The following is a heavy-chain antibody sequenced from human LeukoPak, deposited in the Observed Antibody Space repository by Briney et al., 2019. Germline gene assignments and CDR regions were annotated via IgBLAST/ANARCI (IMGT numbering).Heavy chain of an antibody. V-gene: IGHV3-23*01. CDR2: ISGSSGST. Sequence: GGSLRLSCAASGFTFSSYGMSWVRQAPGKGLEWVSSISGSSGSTYYADSVKGRFTISRDNSKNTLNLQMHSLRAEDTAIYYCAKDEKLLAVTGSPFDCWGQGTLVTVSS. D-gene: IGHD6-19*01. CDR1: GFTFSSYG. CDR3: AKDEKLLAVTGSPFDC. J-gene: IGHJ4*02.